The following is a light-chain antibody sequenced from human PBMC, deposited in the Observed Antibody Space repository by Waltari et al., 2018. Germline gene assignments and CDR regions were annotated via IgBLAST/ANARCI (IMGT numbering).Light chain of an antibody. CDR1: HSVNIN. CDR2: AAS. Sequence: EIVMTQSPPALSVSPGERSTLSSRASHSVNINLFWYQQNPGQAPRLLIYAASTRDTGIPARFSGSGSGTDFTLTISSLQSEDFAVYHCQQYNNGPRVFGPGTKVDIK. V-gene: IGKV3-15*01. CDR3: QQYNNGPRV. J-gene: IGKJ3*01.